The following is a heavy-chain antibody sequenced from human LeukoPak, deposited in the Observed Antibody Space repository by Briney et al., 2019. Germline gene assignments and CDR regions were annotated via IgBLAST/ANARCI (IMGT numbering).Heavy chain of an antibody. D-gene: IGHD2-15*01. V-gene: IGHV3-30-3*01. CDR3: ANPYSDDYHYYGMDV. J-gene: IGHJ6*02. CDR2: ISYDGSNK. CDR1: GFTFSSYA. Sequence: PGGSLRLSCAASGFTFSSYAMHWVRQAPGKGLEWVAVISYDGSNKYYADSVKGRFTISRDNSKNTLYLQMNSLRAEDTAVYYCANPYSDDYHYYGMDVWGQGTTVTVSS.